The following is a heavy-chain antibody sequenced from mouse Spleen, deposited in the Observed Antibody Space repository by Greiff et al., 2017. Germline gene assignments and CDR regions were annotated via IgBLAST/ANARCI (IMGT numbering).Heavy chain of an antibody. D-gene: IGHD2-3*01. Sequence: QVQLQQSGPELVKPGASVRISCKASGYTFTSYYIHWVKQRPGQGLEWIGWIYPGNVNTKYNEKFKGKATLTADKSSSTAYMQLSSLTSEDSAVYFCARSGGYYLYYYAMDYWGQGTSVTVSS. J-gene: IGHJ4*01. V-gene: IGHV1S56*01. CDR2: IYPGNVNT. CDR3: ARSGGYYLYYYAMDY. CDR1: GYTFTSYY.